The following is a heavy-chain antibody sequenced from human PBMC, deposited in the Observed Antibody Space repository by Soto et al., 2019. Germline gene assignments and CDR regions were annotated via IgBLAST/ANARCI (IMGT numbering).Heavy chain of an antibody. Sequence: QVQLVESGGGVVQPGTSLRLSCVASGFTFDSHGMHWVRQAPGKGLEWVAIIWADASKTYYADSAKGRFTISRDNSKNTEYLELNSVRADDTAVYYCATGEGTFVYWGQGALVTVSS. V-gene: IGHV3-33*03. CDR2: IWADASKT. CDR1: GFTFDSHG. CDR3: ATGEGTFVY. J-gene: IGHJ4*02.